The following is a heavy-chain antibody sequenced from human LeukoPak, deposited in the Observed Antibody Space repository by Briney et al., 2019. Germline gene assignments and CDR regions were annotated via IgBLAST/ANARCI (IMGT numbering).Heavy chain of an antibody. CDR2: ISSSSYI. CDR1: GFTFSSYS. V-gene: IGHV3-21*01. J-gene: IGHJ4*02. Sequence: GGSLRLSCAASGFTFSSYSMNWVRQAPGKGLEWVSSISSSSYIYYADSVKGRFTISRDNAKNSLYLQMNSPRAEDTAVYYCARCLGYCSSTSCYDWGQGTLVTVSS. CDR3: ARCLGYCSSTSCYD. D-gene: IGHD2-2*01.